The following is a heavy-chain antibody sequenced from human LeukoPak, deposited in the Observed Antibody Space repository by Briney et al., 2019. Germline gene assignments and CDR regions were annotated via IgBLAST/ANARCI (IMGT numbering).Heavy chain of an antibody. Sequence: SETLSLTCSVSGGSISGYYWSWIRQPPGRGLEWVGYLYYTGSTNCNASLRSRVTISGDTSKNQFSLNLSSVTAADTAVYYCARHGVENGVDVWGQGTTVTVSS. V-gene: IGHV4-59*08. CDR2: LYYTGST. J-gene: IGHJ6*02. CDR1: GGSISGYY. D-gene: IGHD3-16*01. CDR3: ARHGVENGVDV.